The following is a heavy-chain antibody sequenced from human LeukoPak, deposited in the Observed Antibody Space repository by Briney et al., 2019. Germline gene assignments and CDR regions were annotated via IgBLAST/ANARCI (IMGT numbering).Heavy chain of an antibody. Sequence: GASVKVSCKASGGTFSSYAISWVRQAPGQGLEWMGRIIPIFGTANYAQKFQGRVTITTDESTSTAYMGLSSLRSEDTAVYYCARELSGSYFDAFDIWGQGTMVTVSS. CDR3: ARELSGSYFDAFDI. V-gene: IGHV1-69*05. J-gene: IGHJ3*02. D-gene: IGHD1-26*01. CDR2: IIPIFGTA. CDR1: GGTFSSYA.